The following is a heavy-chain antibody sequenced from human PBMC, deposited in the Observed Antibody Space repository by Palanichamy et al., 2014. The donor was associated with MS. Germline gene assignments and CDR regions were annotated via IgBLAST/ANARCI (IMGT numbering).Heavy chain of an antibody. J-gene: IGHJ4*02. Sequence: EVQLLESGGGLVQPWGSLRLSCAASGFTFSTFAMSWVRQAPGKGLEWVSTISGSGVSTYYADSVKGRFTISRDNSKNTLYVQMNSLRAEDTAVYYCAKHSEWDTGLGHLGSWGQGTLVTVSS. CDR1: GFTFSTFA. D-gene: IGHD1-26*01. CDR2: ISGSGVST. CDR3: AKHSEWDTGLGHLGS. V-gene: IGHV3-23*01.